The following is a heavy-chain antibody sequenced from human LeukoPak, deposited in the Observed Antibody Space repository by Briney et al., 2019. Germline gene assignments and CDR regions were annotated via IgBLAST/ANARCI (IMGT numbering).Heavy chain of an antibody. V-gene: IGHV3-43D*03. CDR2: ISWDGGST. Sequence: PGGSLRLSCAASGFTFDDYAMHWVRQAPGKGLEWVSLISWDGGSTYYADSVKGRFTISRDNSKNSLYLQMNSLRAEDTALYYCAKDMRSGSYEGLDYWGQGTLVTVSS. CDR1: GFTFDDYA. CDR3: AKDMRSGSYEGLDY. J-gene: IGHJ4*02. D-gene: IGHD1-26*01.